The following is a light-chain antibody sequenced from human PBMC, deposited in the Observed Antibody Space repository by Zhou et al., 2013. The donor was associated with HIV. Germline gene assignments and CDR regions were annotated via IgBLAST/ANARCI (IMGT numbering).Light chain of an antibody. CDR3: QQRLNWPIT. J-gene: IGKJ5*01. Sequence: EIVLAQSPPTLSLSPGERATLSCRAGQNVKNYLGWYQQEPGQAPRLLIYDAFNRAPGIPARFSGSGSGTDFTLTISSLEPEDFGVYYCQQRLNWPITFGQGTRLEI. CDR1: QNVKNY. CDR2: DAF. V-gene: IGKV3-11*01.